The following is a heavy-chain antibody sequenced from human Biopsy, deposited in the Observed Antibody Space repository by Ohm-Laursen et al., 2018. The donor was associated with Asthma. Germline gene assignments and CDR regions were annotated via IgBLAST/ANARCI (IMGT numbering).Heavy chain of an antibody. Sequence: SVKVSCKVSGYTFIHFAIHWVRQAPGQRLEWMGWINAGEGNTKYSQKFQGRVTITRDTSASTAYMDLRSLRSEDTAMYYCARTYYDFLPGQVNDAFALWGQGKMVTVSS. CDR2: INAGEGNT. CDR3: ARTYYDFLPGQVNDAFAL. J-gene: IGHJ3*01. CDR1: GYTFIHFA. V-gene: IGHV1-3*01. D-gene: IGHD3-9*01.